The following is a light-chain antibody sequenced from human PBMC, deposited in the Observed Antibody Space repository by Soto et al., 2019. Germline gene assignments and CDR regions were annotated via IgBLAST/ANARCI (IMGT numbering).Light chain of an antibody. CDR3: CSYAGSYTPSYV. CDR2: DVS. Sequence: QSVLTQPRSVSGSPGQSVTISCTGTNSDVGGYNYVSWYQQHPGKAPKLMIYDVSKRPSGVPDRFSGSKSGNTASLTISGLQAEDEADYYCCSYAGSYTPSYVFGTGTKVTVL. CDR1: NSDVGGYNY. V-gene: IGLV2-11*01. J-gene: IGLJ1*01.